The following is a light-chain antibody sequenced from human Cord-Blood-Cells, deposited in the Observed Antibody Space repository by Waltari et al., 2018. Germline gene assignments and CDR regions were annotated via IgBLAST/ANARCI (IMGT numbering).Light chain of an antibody. CDR2: DVS. CDR1: SSDLGGYTY. Sequence: QSALTQPASVSGPPGQSITISCTGSSSDLGGYTYVSWYQQHPGKAPKLMIYDVSNRPSGVSNRFSGSKSGNTASLTISGLQAEDEADYYCSSYTSSSTLYVFGTGTKVTVL. J-gene: IGLJ1*01. V-gene: IGLV2-14*01. CDR3: SSYTSSSTLYV.